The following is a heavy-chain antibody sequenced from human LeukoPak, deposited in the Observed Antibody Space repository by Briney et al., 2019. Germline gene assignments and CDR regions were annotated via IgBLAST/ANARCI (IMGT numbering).Heavy chain of an antibody. J-gene: IGHJ4*02. CDR2: ISGSGGST. CDR3: ARRNSSGWDTWGY. Sequence: GGPLRLSCAASGFTFSGYAISWVRQAPGKGLEWVSAISGSGGSTYYADSVKGRFTISRDNSKNTLYLQMNSLRAEDTAVYYCARRNSSGWDTWGYWGQGTLVTVSS. CDR1: GFTFSGYA. V-gene: IGHV3-23*01. D-gene: IGHD6-19*01.